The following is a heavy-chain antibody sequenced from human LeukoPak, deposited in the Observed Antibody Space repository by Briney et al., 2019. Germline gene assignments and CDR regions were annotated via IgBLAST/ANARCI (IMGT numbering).Heavy chain of an antibody. CDR3: AKDRYSSGWYDFDY. D-gene: IGHD6-19*01. J-gene: IGHJ4*02. Sequence: AGESLTLPCGASGFTFSSFAMMGLRQARGRGLEYVSTISGSGGSTYYADSVKGRFTISRDNSKNTLYLQMNSLRAEDTAVYYCAKDRYSSGWYDFDYWGQGTLVTVSS. CDR1: GFTFSSFA. V-gene: IGHV3-23*01. CDR2: ISGSGGST.